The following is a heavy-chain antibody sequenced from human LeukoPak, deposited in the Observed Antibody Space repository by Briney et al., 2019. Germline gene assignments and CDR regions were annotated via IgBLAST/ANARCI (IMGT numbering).Heavy chain of an antibody. V-gene: IGHV7-4-1*02. CDR3: ARGGRYCSGGSCYTRLFDY. D-gene: IGHD2-15*01. J-gene: IGHJ4*02. CDR1: GYTFTDYY. Sequence: ASVRVSCKASGYTFTDYYIHWVRQAPGQGLEWMGWINTNTGNPTYAQGFTGRFVFSLDTSVSTAYLQISSLKAEDTAVYYCARGGRYCSGGSCYTRLFDYWGQGTLVTVSS. CDR2: INTNTGNP.